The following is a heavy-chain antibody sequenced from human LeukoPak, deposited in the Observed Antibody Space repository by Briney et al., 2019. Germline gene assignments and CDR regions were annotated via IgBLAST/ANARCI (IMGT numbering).Heavy chain of an antibody. J-gene: IGHJ3*02. V-gene: IGHV3-48*01. Sequence: PGGSLRLSCAASRFTVSSNYMSWVRQAPGKGLEWVSYISSSSSTIYYADSVKGRFTISRDNAKNSLYLQMNSLRAEDTAVYYCARDLLIVGAKIGAFDIWGQGTMVTVSS. CDR2: ISSSSSTI. D-gene: IGHD1-26*01. CDR3: ARDLLIVGAKIGAFDI. CDR1: RFTVSSNY.